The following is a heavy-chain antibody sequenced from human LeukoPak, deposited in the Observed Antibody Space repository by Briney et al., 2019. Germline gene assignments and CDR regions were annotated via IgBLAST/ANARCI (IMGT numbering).Heavy chain of an antibody. CDR1: GFTFSSYP. V-gene: IGHV3-23*01. CDR3: AKDLKYSYCPPGDY. Sequence: GGSLRLSSVPSGFTFSSYPMSWVRPAPGKGLGGVSAISDGGGSTYYAASVKGRLIISRDNSKNTLYLQMNSLRAEDTAVYYCAKDLKYSYCPPGDYWGQGTLVTVSS. J-gene: IGHJ4*02. CDR2: ISDGGGST. D-gene: IGHD5-18*01.